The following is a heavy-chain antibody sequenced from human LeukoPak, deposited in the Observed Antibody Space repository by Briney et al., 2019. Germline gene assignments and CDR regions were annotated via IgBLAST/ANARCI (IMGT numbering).Heavy chain of an antibody. V-gene: IGHV3-9*01. Sequence: GRSLRLSCGVAEFTFDDYVIHWVRQGPGKGLEWVAAMSWTSGSIAYADSVKGRFNIFRDNAQSSLYLQMNSLRAEDTAFYYCARSSGSYDGYYGVEVWGQGTTVIVSS. J-gene: IGHJ6*02. CDR1: EFTFDDYV. CDR3: ARSSGSYDGYYGVEV. D-gene: IGHD6-19*01. CDR2: MSWTSGSI.